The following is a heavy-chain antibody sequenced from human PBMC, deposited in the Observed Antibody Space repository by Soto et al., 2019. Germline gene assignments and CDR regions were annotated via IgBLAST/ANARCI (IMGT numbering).Heavy chain of an antibody. Sequence: GGSLRLSCAASGSTFSDYYMSWIRQAPGKGLEWVSYISSSSSYTNYADSVKGRFTISRDNAKNSLYLQMNSLRAEDTAVYYCARDIGYYYYGMDVWGQGTTVTVSS. V-gene: IGHV3-11*06. J-gene: IGHJ6*02. CDR1: GSTFSDYY. CDR2: ISSSSSYT. CDR3: ARDIGYYYYGMDV. D-gene: IGHD1-26*01.